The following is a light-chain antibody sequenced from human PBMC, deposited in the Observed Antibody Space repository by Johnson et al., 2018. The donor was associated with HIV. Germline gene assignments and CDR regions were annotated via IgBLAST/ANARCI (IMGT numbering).Light chain of an antibody. Sequence: QSVLTQPPSVSAASGQKVTISCSGSSSNIGNNYVSWYQHLPGTAPKLLIYDNDKRPSGIPDRFSGSKSGTSATLGITGLQTGDEADYYCGTWDSSLSGVFGTGTKVTVL. CDR1: SSNIGNNY. CDR2: DND. V-gene: IGLV1-51*01. J-gene: IGLJ1*01. CDR3: GTWDSSLSGV.